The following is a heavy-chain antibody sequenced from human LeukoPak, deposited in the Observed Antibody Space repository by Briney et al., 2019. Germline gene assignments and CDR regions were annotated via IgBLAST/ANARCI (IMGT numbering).Heavy chain of an antibody. D-gene: IGHD3-22*01. CDR2: TSTYNGKR. CDR3: AKNYYYDNTGYWGAFDI. V-gene: IGHV1-18*01. Sequence: ASVKVTCKGSGYTFTSYGIGWVRQAHGQGLEWMGWTSTYNGKRNYAQKFQDRVTMTTDTSTSTAYMELRSLRSDDTAIYHCAKNYYYDNTGYWGAFDIWGQGTMVTVSS. CDR1: GYTFTSYG. J-gene: IGHJ3*02.